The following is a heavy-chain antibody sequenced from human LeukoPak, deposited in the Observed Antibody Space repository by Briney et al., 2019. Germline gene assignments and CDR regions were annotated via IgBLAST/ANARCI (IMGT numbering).Heavy chain of an antibody. D-gene: IGHD6-13*01. CDR1: GFTFSGYW. J-gene: IGHJ6*02. Sequence: PGGSLRLSCAASGFTFSGYWMHWVRQAPRKGLVWVSRINSDGSTTSYADSVKGRFTISRDNAKNTLYLQMNSLIAEDTAVYYCARVEQKPRAVCGMDVWGQGTTVTVSS. V-gene: IGHV3-74*01. CDR2: INSDGSTT. CDR3: ARVEQKPRAVCGMDV.